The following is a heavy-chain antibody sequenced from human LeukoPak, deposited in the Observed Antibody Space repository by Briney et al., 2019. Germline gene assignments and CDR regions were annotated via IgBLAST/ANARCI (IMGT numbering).Heavy chain of an antibody. CDR2: ISYDGSNK. CDR1: GFTFSSYA. Sequence: GRSLRLSCAASGFTFSSYAMHWVRQAPGKGLEWVAVISYDGSNKYYADSVKGRFTISRDNSKNTLYLQMNSLRAEDTAVYYCAREGRGDAFDIWGQGTMVTVSS. CDR3: AREGRGDAFDI. V-gene: IGHV3-30-3*01. J-gene: IGHJ3*02. D-gene: IGHD3-10*01.